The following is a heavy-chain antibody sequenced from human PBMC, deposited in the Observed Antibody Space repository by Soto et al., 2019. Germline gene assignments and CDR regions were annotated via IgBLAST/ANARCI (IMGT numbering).Heavy chain of an antibody. CDR3: ARDMKPPDQIVEIPAAFEY. V-gene: IGHV1-18*01. CDR2: ISAYNGKT. CDR1: AYPFSSYS. J-gene: IGHJ4*02. D-gene: IGHD2-15*01. Sequence: SVKVSCKASAYPFSSYSISLLRQAPGQGPEWMGRISAYNGKTNYAQRLQGRVTLTTDTSTSTAYMELRRLRSDDTAVFYCARDMKPPDQIVEIPAAFEYWGQGTLVTVSS.